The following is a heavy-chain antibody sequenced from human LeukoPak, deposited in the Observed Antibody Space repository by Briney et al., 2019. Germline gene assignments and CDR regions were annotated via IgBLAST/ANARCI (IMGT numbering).Heavy chain of an antibody. CDR1: GFTFSSYA. V-gene: IGHV3-23*01. Sequence: PGGSLRLSCAASGFTFSSYAISWVRQAPGKGLEWVSAISADASSTYYADSVEGRFTISRYNSKNALFLQMNSLRAEDTAVYYCARGAYGDYDYWGQGTLVTVSS. D-gene: IGHD4-17*01. CDR2: ISADASST. CDR3: ARGAYGDYDY. J-gene: IGHJ4*02.